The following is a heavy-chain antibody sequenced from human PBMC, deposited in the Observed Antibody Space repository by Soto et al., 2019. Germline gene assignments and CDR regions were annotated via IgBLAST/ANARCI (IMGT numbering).Heavy chain of an antibody. J-gene: IGHJ4*02. CDR3: ARDTLALFDS. V-gene: IGHV4-61*03. CDR1: GGSVNSGNYY. CDR2: IHSSGST. D-gene: IGHD5-12*01. Sequence: QAQLQESGPGLVKPSETLSLTCNVFGGSVNSGNYYWTWIRQPPGKGLAWIGYIHSSGSTLYNPSLKSGAIISVDTSMNHISLRLRSVTTADTAMYYCARDTLALFDSWGQGTLVTVSS.